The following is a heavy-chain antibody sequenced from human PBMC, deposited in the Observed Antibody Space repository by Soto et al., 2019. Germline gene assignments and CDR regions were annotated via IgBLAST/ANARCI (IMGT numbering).Heavy chain of an antibody. Sequence: QVQLVQSGAEVKKPGSSVKVSCKASGGTFSSYTISWVRQAPGQGLEWMGRVIPILGIANYAQKFQGRVTITADKSTSTAYMELSSLRSEDTAVYYCASTDGETYFDYWAREPWSPSPQ. D-gene: IGHD4-17*01. CDR2: VIPILGIA. CDR3: ASTDGETYFDY. V-gene: IGHV1-69*02. CDR1: GGTFSSYT. J-gene: IGHJ4*02.